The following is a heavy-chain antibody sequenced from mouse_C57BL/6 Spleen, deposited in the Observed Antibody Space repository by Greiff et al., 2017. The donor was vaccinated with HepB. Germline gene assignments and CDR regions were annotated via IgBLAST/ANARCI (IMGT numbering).Heavy chain of an antibody. CDR3: ARGSYGNRFPDY. D-gene: IGHD2-1*01. CDR1: GYTFTSYW. Sequence: QVQLQQPGAELVKPGASVKLSCKASGYTFTSYWMQWVKQRPGQGLEWIGEIDPSDSYTNYNQKFKGKATLTVDTSSSTAYMQLSSLTSEDSAVYYCARGSYGNRFPDYWGQGTTLTVSS. CDR2: IDPSDSYT. J-gene: IGHJ2*01. V-gene: IGHV1-50*01.